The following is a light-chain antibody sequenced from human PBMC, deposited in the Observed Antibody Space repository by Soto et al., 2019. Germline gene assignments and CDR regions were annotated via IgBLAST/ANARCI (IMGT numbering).Light chain of an antibody. Sequence: EIVMTQSPATLSVSPGERATLSCRASQSVSSNLAWYQQKPGQAPRLLIYGASTRATGIPARFSGSGSGTEFTLTISSLQPDDFATYYCQQYNGYSHSFGQGTRVEIK. V-gene: IGKV3-15*01. J-gene: IGKJ2*01. CDR3: QQYNGYSHS. CDR1: QSVSSN. CDR2: GAS.